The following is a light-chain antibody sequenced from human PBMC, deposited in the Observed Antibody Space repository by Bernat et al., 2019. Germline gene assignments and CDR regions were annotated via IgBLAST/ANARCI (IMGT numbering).Light chain of an antibody. CDR2: GAS. CDR1: QIISSY. Sequence: DIQMTQSPSSLSASVGYRVTITCRTSQIISSYLNWYQQKPGKAPKLLIYGASFLQSGVPSRFSGSGSGTDFTLTISDLQPEDFATYYCQQGYSTPLFGPGTKVDMK. CDR3: QQGYSTPL. J-gene: IGKJ3*01. V-gene: IGKV1-39*01.